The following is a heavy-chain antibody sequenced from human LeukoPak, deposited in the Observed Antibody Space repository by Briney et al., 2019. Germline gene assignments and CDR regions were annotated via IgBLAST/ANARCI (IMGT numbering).Heavy chain of an antibody. CDR3: AKDGGSSRAPGEVDY. Sequence: SETLSLTCAVYGGSFSGYYWSWIRQPPGKGLEWIGEINHSGSTNYNPSLKSRVTISVDTSKNQFSLKLSSVTAADTAVYYCAKDGGSSRAPGEVDYWGQGTLVTVSS. CDR1: GGSFSGYY. V-gene: IGHV4-34*01. CDR2: INHSGST. D-gene: IGHD6-6*01. J-gene: IGHJ4*02.